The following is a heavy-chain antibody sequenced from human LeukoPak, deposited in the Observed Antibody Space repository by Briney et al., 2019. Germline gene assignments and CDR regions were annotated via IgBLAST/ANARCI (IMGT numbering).Heavy chain of an antibody. Sequence: GESLRISCKGSGYSFTSYWIGWVRQMPGKGLEWMGIIYPGDSDTRYSPSFQGQVTISADRSIITAYLQWSSLKASDTAIYYCARLTGTQNYFDYWGQGTLVTVSS. V-gene: IGHV5-51*01. CDR2: IYPGDSDT. D-gene: IGHD2-8*02. CDR3: ARLTGTQNYFDY. CDR1: GYSFTSYW. J-gene: IGHJ4*02.